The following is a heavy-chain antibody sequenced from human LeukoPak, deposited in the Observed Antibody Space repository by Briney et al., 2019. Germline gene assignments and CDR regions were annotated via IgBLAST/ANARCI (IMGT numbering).Heavy chain of an antibody. CDR2: INPKSGGT. V-gene: IGHV1-2*02. CDR1: GYTFTGYY. CDR3: ARDDDGMEV. J-gene: IGHJ6*02. Sequence: ASVKVSCKGSGYTFTGYYMHWVRQAPGQGLEWMGWINPKSGGTNYAQKFQGRVTMTRDTSISTAYMELSRLTSDDTAVYYCARDDDGMEVWGQGTTVTVSS.